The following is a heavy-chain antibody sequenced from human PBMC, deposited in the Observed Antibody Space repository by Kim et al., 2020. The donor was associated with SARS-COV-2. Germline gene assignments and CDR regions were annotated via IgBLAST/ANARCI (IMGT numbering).Heavy chain of an antibody. J-gene: IGHJ4*02. Sequence: GGSLRLSCAASRFNFSNYGMSWVRQAPGKGLEWVANIWDDGSDKYYADSVKGRFIISRDNAKNSLYLQMNSLRAEDTAVYYCGRDYSHWSPGTLVTVSS. V-gene: IGHV3-7*03. CDR3: GRDYSH. CDR2: IWDDGSDK. CDR1: RFNFSNYG. D-gene: IGHD6-13*01.